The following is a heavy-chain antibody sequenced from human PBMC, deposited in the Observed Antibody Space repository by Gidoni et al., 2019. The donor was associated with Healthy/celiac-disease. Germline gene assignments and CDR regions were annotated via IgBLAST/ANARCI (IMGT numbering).Heavy chain of an antibody. CDR3: AKDWGTNYYYYYVDV. Sequence: QVQLVGSWGGVVQPGSSLTLSCPASGSTFSSYGMHWVRQAPGKGLEGVAVISYDGSNKYYADSVKGRFTNSRDNSKNTLYLQMNSLRAEDTAVDYCAKDWGTNYYYYYVDVWGKGTTVTVSS. CDR2: ISYDGSNK. V-gene: IGHV3-30*18. D-gene: IGHD3-16*01. CDR1: GSTFSSYG. J-gene: IGHJ6*03.